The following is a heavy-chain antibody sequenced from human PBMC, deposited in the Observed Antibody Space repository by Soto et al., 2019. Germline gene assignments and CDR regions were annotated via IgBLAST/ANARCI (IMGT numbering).Heavy chain of an antibody. D-gene: IGHD3-9*01. Sequence: GGSLRLSCKGSGYSFTSYWIGWVRQMPGKGLEWMGIIYPGDSDTSYSPSFQGQVTISADKSISTAYLQWSSLKASDTAMYYCARTNYDILTGYWKYYFDYWGQGTLVTVSS. CDR2: IYPGDSDT. CDR3: ARTNYDILTGYWKYYFDY. V-gene: IGHV5-51*01. CDR1: GYSFTSYW. J-gene: IGHJ4*02.